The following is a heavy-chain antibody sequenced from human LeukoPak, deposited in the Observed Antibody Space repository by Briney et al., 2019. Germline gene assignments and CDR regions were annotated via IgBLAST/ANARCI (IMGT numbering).Heavy chain of an antibody. J-gene: IGHJ6*02. Sequence: ASVKVSCKASGYTFTSYGISWVRQAPGQGLEWMGWISAYNGNTNYAQKLPGRVTMTTDTSTSTAYMELRSLRSDDTAVYYCARVMITFGGVIVEAYGMDVWGQGTTVTVSS. CDR1: GYTFTSYG. D-gene: IGHD3-16*02. CDR2: ISAYNGNT. V-gene: IGHV1-18*01. CDR3: ARVMITFGGVIVEAYGMDV.